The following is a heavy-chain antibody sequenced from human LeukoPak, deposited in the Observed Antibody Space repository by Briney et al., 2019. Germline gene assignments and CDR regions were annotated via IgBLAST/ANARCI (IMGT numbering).Heavy chain of an antibody. D-gene: IGHD3-10*01. CDR3: AGESLLWEDPGGFDP. J-gene: IGHJ5*02. CDR2: IKQDGSEK. Sequence: GGSLRLSCAASGLTLSGYWMSWVRQAPVKGREWVANIKQDGSEKYYVDSVRGRFTVSRDNAKNSLYLQMNSLRAEDTAVYYCAGESLLWEDPGGFDPWGQGTLVTVSS. V-gene: IGHV3-7*01. CDR1: GLTLSGYW.